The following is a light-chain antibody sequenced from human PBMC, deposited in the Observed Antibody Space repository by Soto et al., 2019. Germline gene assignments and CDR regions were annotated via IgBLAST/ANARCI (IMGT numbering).Light chain of an antibody. J-gene: IGKJ1*01. CDR2: GAS. CDR1: ETLSSNY. Sequence: IVLMQSPGTLSLPPGERATLSCRASETLSSNYLAWYQQKRGQAPRLLIYGASRRATGIPDRFSGSGSGTDFTLTISRLEPEDFAVYYCQQYGSSPWTFGQGTKVDIK. V-gene: IGKV3-20*01. CDR3: QQYGSSPWT.